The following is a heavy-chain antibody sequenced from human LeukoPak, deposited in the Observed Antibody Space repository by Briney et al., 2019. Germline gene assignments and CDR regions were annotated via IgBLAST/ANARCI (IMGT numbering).Heavy chain of an antibody. V-gene: IGHV1-8*03. J-gene: IGHJ6*03. CDR2: MNPNSGNT. CDR3: ARNIKGYYYDSSGYHHYYYMDV. CDR1: GYTFTSYD. Sequence: ASVKVSCKASGYTFTSYDINWVRQATGQGLEWMGWMNPNSGNTGYAQKFQGRVTITRNTSISTAYMELSSLRSEDTAVYYCARNIKGYYYDSSGYHHYYYMDVWGKGTTVTVSS. D-gene: IGHD3-22*01.